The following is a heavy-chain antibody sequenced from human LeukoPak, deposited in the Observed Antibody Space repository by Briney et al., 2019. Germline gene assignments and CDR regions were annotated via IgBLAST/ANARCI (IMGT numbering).Heavy chain of an antibody. CDR3: LKQLLSTY. CDR1: RFTFSSYA. Sequence: GGSLRLSCAASRFTFSSYAMSWVRPAPGKGLEWVSAISGRGGSPYYTDSVRGRFTIPIDNPKKTLALKRKSLRAEDAPGYFFLKQLLSTYWGQGTLVTVPS. J-gene: IGHJ4*02. V-gene: IGHV3-23*01. CDR2: ISGRGGSP. D-gene: IGHD2-2*01.